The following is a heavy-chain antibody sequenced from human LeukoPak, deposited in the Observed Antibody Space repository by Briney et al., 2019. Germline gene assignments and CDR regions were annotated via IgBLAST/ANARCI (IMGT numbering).Heavy chain of an antibody. V-gene: IGHV1-69*05. CDR2: IIPIFGTA. CDR1: GGTFSSYA. D-gene: IGHD3-22*01. J-gene: IGHJ6*02. CDR3: ARGETYYYDSSGPAPYGMDV. Sequence: SVKVSCKASGGTFSSYAISWVRQAPGQGLEWMGGIIPIFGTANYAQKFQGRVTMTTDTSTSTAYMELRSLRSDDTAVYYCARGETYYYDSSGPAPYGMDVWGQGTTVTVSS.